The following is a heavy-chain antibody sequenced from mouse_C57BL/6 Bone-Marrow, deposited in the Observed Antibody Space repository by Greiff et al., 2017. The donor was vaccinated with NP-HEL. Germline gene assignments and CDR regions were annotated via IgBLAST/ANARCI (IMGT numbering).Heavy chain of an antibody. J-gene: IGHJ4*01. Sequence: EVQLVESGGGLVQPKGSLKLSCAASGFSFNTYAMNWVRQAPGKGLEWVARIRSTSNNYATYYADSVKDRFTISRDDSESMLYLQMNNLKTEDTAMYYCVRHRGYPLAMDYWGQGTSVTVSS. D-gene: IGHD2-2*01. CDR2: IRSTSNNYAT. CDR1: GFSFNTYA. V-gene: IGHV10-1*01. CDR3: VRHRGYPLAMDY.